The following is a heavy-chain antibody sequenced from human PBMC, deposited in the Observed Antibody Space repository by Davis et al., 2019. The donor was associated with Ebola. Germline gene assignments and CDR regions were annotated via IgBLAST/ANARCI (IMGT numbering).Heavy chain of an antibody. Sequence: PSETLSLTCTVSGGSISSGSYYWTWIRQPAGKGLEWVGHIYTSGSTNYNPSLKSRVTISLDTSKNQLSLQLTSVTAADTAVYYCAREFAPWGQGTLVTVSS. CDR2: IYTSGST. CDR1: GGSISSGSYY. J-gene: IGHJ5*02. CDR3: AREFAP. V-gene: IGHV4-61*09.